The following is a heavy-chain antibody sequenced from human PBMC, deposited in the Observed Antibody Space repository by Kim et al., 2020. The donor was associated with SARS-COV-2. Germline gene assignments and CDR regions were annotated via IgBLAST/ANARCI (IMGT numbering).Heavy chain of an antibody. V-gene: IGHV3-7*01. CDR3: ARVGYLSGSPNVDY. CDR1: GFTFSSYW. CDR2: IKQDGSDK. D-gene: IGHD1-26*01. J-gene: IGHJ4*02. Sequence: GGSLRLSCAASGFTFSSYWMSWVRQAPGKGLEWVANIKQDGSDKYYVDSVKGRFTISRDNAKNSLYLQMNSLRAEDTAVYYCARVGYLSGSPNVDYWGQGTLVTVSS.